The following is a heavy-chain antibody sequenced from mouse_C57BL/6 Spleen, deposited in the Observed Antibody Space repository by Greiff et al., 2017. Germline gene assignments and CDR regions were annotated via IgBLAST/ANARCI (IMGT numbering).Heavy chain of an antibody. CDR1: GYTFTSYW. D-gene: IGHD4-1*01. CDR2: ISPSSGYT. V-gene: IGHV1-7*01. CDR3: ASRELTATPY. Sequence: QVQLQQSGAELAKPGASVKLSCKASGYTFTSYWMHWVKQRPGQGLEWIGYISPSSGYTKYNQPFKDKATLTADTYTRTSLLQLSSLTYEDSAVYYCASRELTATPYWGQGTSLTVSS. J-gene: IGHJ2*02.